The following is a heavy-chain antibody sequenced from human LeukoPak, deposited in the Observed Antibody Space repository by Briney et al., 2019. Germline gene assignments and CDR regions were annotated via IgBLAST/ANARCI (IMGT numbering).Heavy chain of an antibody. J-gene: IGHJ4*02. CDR1: GFIFSNYA. Sequence: GGSLRLSCAASGFIFSNYAMNWVRQGPGKGLEWVSSISNSGRGTYYADFVQGRFIISRDNSKSTVYLQMNSLRAEDTAIYFCAKDADSEYSTSPDHWGQGTLVTVSS. V-gene: IGHV3-23*01. CDR3: AKDADSEYSTSPDH. D-gene: IGHD2/OR15-2a*01. CDR2: ISNSGRGT.